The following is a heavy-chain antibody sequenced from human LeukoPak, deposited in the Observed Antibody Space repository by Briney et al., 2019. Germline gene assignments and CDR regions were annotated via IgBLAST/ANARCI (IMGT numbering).Heavy chain of an antibody. Sequence: PGGSLRLSCAASGFTFSSYEMNWVRQAPGKGLEWVAYISSSGSTIYYADSVKGRFTISRDNAKNSLYLQMNSLRAEDTAVYYCVRDSNRYGGNELQADYWGQGTLVTVSS. CDR3: VRDSNRYGGNELQADY. J-gene: IGHJ4*02. V-gene: IGHV3-48*03. D-gene: IGHD4-23*01. CDR1: GFTFSSYE. CDR2: ISSSGSTI.